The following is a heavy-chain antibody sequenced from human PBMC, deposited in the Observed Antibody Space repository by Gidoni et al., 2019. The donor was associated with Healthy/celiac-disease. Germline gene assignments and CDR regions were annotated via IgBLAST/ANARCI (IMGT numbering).Heavy chain of an antibody. CDR1: GFPFSSYG. J-gene: IGHJ4*02. D-gene: IGHD2-21*02. CDR3: ARGEVTAGLGY. CDR2: IWYDGSNK. Sequence: QVQLVESGGGVVQPGRSLRLSCAASGFPFSSYGMHWVRQAPGKGLEWVAVIWYDGSNKYYADSVKGRFTISRDNSKNTLYLQMNSLRAEDTAVYYCARGEVTAGLGYWGQGTLVTVSS. V-gene: IGHV3-33*01.